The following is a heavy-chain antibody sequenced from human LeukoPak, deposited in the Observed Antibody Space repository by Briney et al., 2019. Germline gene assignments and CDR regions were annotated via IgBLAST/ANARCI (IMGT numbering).Heavy chain of an antibody. CDR2: IIPIFGTA. Sequence: SVKVSCKASGYSFSNYGISWGRRAPGQGLEWMGGIIPIFGTANYAQKFQGRVTITADESTSTAYMELSSLRSEDTAVYYCARGFYGDYQLPTFDYWGQGTLVTVSS. D-gene: IGHD4-17*01. V-gene: IGHV1-69*13. J-gene: IGHJ4*02. CDR1: GYSFSNYG. CDR3: ARGFYGDYQLPTFDY.